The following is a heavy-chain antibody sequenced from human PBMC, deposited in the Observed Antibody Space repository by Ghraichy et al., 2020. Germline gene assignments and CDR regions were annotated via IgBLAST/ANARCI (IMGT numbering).Heavy chain of an antibody. CDR2: LSGSGDTT. V-gene: IGHV3-23*01. CDR1: GFTFSNYA. J-gene: IGHJ4*02. CDR3: AKSLWFGESLIDY. Sequence: LSLTCAASGFTFSNYAMTWVRQAPGKGLEWVSGLSGSGDTTYYADSVKGRFTISRDNSKNTLYLQINSLRAEDTAVYYCAKSLWFGESLIDYWGQGTPVTVSS. D-gene: IGHD3-10*01.